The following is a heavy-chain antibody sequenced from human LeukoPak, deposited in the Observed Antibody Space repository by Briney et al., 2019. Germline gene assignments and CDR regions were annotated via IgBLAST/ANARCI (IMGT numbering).Heavy chain of an antibody. J-gene: IGHJ4*02. Sequence: ASVKVSCKASGYTFTGYYMHWVRQAPGQGLEWMGWINPNSGGTNYAQKFQGRVTMNRDTSISTAYMELSRLRSDDTAVYYCARGSDDFWSGYSPSYWGQGTLVTVSS. CDR2: INPNSGGT. V-gene: IGHV1-2*02. D-gene: IGHD3-3*01. CDR3: ARGSDDFWSGYSPSY. CDR1: GYTFTGYY.